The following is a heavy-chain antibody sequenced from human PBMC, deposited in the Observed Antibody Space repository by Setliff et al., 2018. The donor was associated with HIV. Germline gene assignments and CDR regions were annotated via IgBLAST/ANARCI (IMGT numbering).Heavy chain of an antibody. Sequence: GGSLRLSCAASGLIFSSYWMSWVRQAPGKGLEWIGRIKNKAAGETTEYAAPVKDRFIISRDDSKSIAYLQMNSLKAEDTAIYYCTRDRVATTSLLYYFDYWGQGILVTVSS. CDR3: TRDRVATTSLLYYFDY. J-gene: IGHJ4*02. V-gene: IGHV3-15*01. CDR2: IKNKAAGETT. D-gene: IGHD5-12*01. CDR1: GLIFSSYW.